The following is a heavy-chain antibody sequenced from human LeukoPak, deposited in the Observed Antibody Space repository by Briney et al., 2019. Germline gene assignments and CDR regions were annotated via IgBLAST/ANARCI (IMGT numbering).Heavy chain of an antibody. CDR3: ARGVYCSSTSCYAFDY. J-gene: IGHJ4*02. CDR2: ISSSSSTI. V-gene: IGHV3-48*02. D-gene: IGHD2-2*01. CDR1: GFTFSSYS. Sequence: GGSLRLSCAASGFTFSSYSMNWVRQAPGKGLERVSYISSSSSTIYYADSVKGRFTISRDNAKNSLYLQMNSLRDEDTAVYYCARGVYCSSTSCYAFDYWGQGTLVTVSS.